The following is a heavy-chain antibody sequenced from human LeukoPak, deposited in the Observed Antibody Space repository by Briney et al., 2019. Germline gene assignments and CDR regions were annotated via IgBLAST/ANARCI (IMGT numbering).Heavy chain of an antibody. V-gene: IGHV1-46*01. CDR1: GYAFTSYY. J-gene: IGHJ6*02. CDR2: INPSGGST. Sequence: ASVKVSCKASGYAFTSYYMHWVRQAPGQGLEWMGIINPSGGSTSYAQKFQGRVTMTRDTSTSTVYMELSSLRSEDTAVYYCARDLGTRVYYYGMDVWGQGTTVTVSS. D-gene: IGHD1-1*01. CDR3: ARDLGTRVYYYGMDV.